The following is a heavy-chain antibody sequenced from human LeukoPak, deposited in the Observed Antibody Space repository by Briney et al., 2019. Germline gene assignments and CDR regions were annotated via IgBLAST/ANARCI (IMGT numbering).Heavy chain of an antibody. V-gene: IGHV4-39*07. D-gene: IGHD3-22*01. J-gene: IGHJ1*01. CDR3: ARLKYYYDSSGSRAEYFQH. Sequence: SETLSLTCTVSGGSISSSSYYWGWIRQPPGKGLEWIGSIYYSGSTYYNPSLKSRVTISVDMSKNQFSLKLSSVTAADTAVYYCARLKYYYDSSGSRAEYFQHWGQGTLVTASS. CDR1: GGSISSSSYY. CDR2: IYYSGST.